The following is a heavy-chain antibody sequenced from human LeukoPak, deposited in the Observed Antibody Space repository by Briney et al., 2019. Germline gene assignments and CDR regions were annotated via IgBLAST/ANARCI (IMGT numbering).Heavy chain of an antibody. CDR3: ARRFLTIDNWFDP. Sequence: SQTLSLTCTVSGGSISSGDYYWGWIRQPPGKGLDWIGSIYYSGSTYYNPSLKSRVTISVDTSKNQFSLKLSSVTAADTALYYCARRFLTIDNWFDPWGQGTLVTVSS. V-gene: IGHV4-39*01. D-gene: IGHD3-3*01. CDR1: GGSISSGDYY. J-gene: IGHJ5*02. CDR2: IYYSGST.